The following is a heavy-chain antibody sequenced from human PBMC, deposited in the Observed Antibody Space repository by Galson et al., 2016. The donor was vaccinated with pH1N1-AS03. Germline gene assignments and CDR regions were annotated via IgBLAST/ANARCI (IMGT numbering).Heavy chain of an antibody. D-gene: IGHD3-3*01. CDR1: GFTFSNLW. V-gene: IGHV3-23*01. J-gene: IGHJ6*03. Sequence: SLRLSCAASGFTFSNLWMHWVRQAPGKGLEWVSGISGSGGTTYYAESVKGRSAISRDNSKNTLYLLMNSLRAEDTAVYYCAKGDDFWSGYSPNYYYCMDVWCKGTTLTVAS. CDR3: AKGDDFWSGYSPNYYYCMDV. CDR2: ISGSGGTT.